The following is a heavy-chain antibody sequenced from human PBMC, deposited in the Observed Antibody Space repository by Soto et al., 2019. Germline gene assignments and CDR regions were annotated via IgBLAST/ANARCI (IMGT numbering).Heavy chain of an antibody. Sequence: EVQLSESGGGLVQAGGSLRLSCTTSGIIFYDYSMSWVRQAPGKGLEWVSGISGSGYSKYYADSVRGGLTISRDNSRNRLSLQMNGLRAEDTAVYYCGKGVGDTWENGYFFDYWGQGTLVAVSS. CDR3: GKGVGDTWENGYFFDY. J-gene: IGHJ4*02. V-gene: IGHV3-23*01. CDR2: ISGSGYSK. CDR1: GIIFYDYS. D-gene: IGHD3-16*01.